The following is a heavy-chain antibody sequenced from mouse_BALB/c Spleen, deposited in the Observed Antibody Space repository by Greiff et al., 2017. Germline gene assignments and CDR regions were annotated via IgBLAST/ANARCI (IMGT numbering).Heavy chain of an antibody. V-gene: IGHV1-54*01. CDR2: IYPYNGGT. J-gene: IGHJ3*01. CDR3: ASGMPFAY. D-gene: IGHD4-1*01. CDR1: GYAFTNYL. Sequence: QVQLQQSGAELVRPGTSVKVSCKASGYAFTNYLIEWVKQRPGQGLEWIGYIYPYNGGTGYNQKFKSKATLTVDNSSSTAYMELRSLTSEDSAVYYCASGMPFAYWGQGTLVTVSA.